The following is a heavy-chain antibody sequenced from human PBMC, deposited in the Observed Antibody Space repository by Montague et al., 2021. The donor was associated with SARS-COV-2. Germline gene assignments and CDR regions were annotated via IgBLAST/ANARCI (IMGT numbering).Heavy chain of an antibody. V-gene: IGHV4-34*01. D-gene: IGHD2-2*01. CDR3: ARGRQPVVVPGAGPAGRAFDI. CDR2: VNQSGTT. J-gene: IGHJ3*02. CDR1: GGSFSNYY. Sequence: SETLSLTCAISGGSFSNYYWSWIRQPPGKGLEWIGEVNQSGTTIYNPSVKSGVTISEDTSKNQSYLRLNSATAADTAVYYCARGRQPVVVPGAGPAGRAFDIWGQGTMVTVSS.